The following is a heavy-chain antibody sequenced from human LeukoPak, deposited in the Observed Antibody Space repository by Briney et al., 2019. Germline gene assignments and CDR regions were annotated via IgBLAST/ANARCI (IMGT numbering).Heavy chain of an antibody. D-gene: IGHD6-13*01. Sequence: SETLSLTCTVSGGSISSSSYYWGWIRQPPGKGLEWIGSIYYSGSTYYNPSLKSRVTISVDTSKNQFSLKLSSVTAADTAVYYCARDPLTQGSSFDPWGQGTLVTVSS. CDR1: GGSISSSSYY. CDR3: ARDPLTQGSSFDP. CDR2: IYYSGST. V-gene: IGHV4-39*07. J-gene: IGHJ5*02.